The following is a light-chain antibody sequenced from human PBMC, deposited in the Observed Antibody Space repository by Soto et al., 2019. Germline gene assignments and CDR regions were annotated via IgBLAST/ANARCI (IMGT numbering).Light chain of an antibody. J-gene: IGKJ3*01. Sequence: EIVLTQSPVTLSLSPGERASLSSRASQSVSSYLAWYQQKPGQAPRLLIYDASNRATGIPARFSGSGSGTDFTLTISSLEPEDFAVYYCQQRSNWPLTFGPGTKVDIK. V-gene: IGKV3-11*01. CDR3: QQRSNWPLT. CDR1: QSVSSY. CDR2: DAS.